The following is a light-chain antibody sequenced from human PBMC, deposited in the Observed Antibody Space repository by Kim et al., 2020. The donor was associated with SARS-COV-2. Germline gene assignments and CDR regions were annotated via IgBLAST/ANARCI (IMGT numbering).Light chain of an antibody. CDR3: HHTNSLWYT. J-gene: IGKJ2*01. CDR1: KTIGSS. CDR2: FVS. V-gene: IGKV6D-21*02. Sequence: TQTDEFTTTCRASKTIGSSLHWNQQKPDKPPKLLITFVSPSISGSPSRFSGSGSGTDFTPTINSREAEDAAVYYGHHTNSLWYTFGQGTKLEIK.